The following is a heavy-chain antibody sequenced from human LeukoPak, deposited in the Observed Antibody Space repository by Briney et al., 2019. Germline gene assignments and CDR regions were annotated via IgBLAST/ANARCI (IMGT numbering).Heavy chain of an antibody. J-gene: IGHJ4*02. V-gene: IGHV3-23*01. D-gene: IGHD1-20*01. CDR3: ARASITGTNFDY. CDR1: GFTFSSYA. CDR2: IRDSGGGT. Sequence: GGSLRLSCAASGFTFSSYAMNWVRQAPGKGLEWVSVIRDSGGGTYYADSVKGRFTISRDNSKNTLFLQMNSLRAEGTAVYYCARASITGTNFDYWGQGTLVTVSS.